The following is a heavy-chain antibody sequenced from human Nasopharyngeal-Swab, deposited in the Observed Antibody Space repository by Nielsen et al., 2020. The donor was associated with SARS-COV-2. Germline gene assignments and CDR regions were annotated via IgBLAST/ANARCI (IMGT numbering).Heavy chain of an antibody. CDR1: GFTFTTYW. Sequence: GGSLRLSCAASGFTFTTYWMTWVRQAPGKGLEWVANIKEDGSEKNYVDSVKGRFTISRDNAKNSLYLQMNSLRAEDTAVYYCARDSSSGWYRPFDYWDQGTLVTVSS. J-gene: IGHJ4*02. V-gene: IGHV3-7*03. CDR2: IKEDGSEK. D-gene: IGHD6-19*01. CDR3: ARDSSSGWYRPFDY.